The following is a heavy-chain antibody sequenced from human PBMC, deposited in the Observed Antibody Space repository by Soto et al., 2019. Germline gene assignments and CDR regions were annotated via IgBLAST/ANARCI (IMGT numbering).Heavy chain of an antibody. V-gene: IGHV4-30-2*01. CDR2: IYHSGST. CDR3: AGGIAARPLGY. CDR1: GGSISSGGYS. Sequence: QLQLQEFGSGLVKPSQTLSLTCAVSGGSISSGGYSWSWIRQPPGKGLEWIGYIYHSGSTYYNPSLKSRVTISVDRSKNQFSLTLSSVTAADTAVYYCAGGIAARPLGYWGQGTLVTVSS. J-gene: IGHJ4*02. D-gene: IGHD6-6*01.